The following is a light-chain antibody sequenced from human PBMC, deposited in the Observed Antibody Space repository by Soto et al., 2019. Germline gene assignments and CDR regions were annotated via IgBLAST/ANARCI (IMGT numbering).Light chain of an antibody. V-gene: IGKV1-9*01. CDR2: AAS. J-gene: IGKJ4*01. CDR1: QGISSY. CDR3: QQLSSSPLT. Sequence: DIQLTQSPSFLSASVGDRVTITCRASQGISSYLAWYQQKPGKAPKLLIYAASTLQSGVPSRFSGSGSGTEFTLTIISLQPEDSPTYFFQQLSSSPLTFGGWTKVEIK.